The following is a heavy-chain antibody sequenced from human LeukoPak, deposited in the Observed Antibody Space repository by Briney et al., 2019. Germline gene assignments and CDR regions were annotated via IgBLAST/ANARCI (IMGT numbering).Heavy chain of an antibody. J-gene: IGHJ4*02. CDR3: ARGGLYCSGTSCYKETDY. CDR2: ISSSSSYI. D-gene: IGHD2-2*02. V-gene: IGHV3-21*01. Sequence: PGGSLRLSCAASGFTFSSYNMNWVRQAPGKGLEWVSSISSSSSYIYYADSVKGRFTISRDNAKNSLYLQMNSLRAEDTAVYYCARGGLYCSGTSCYKETDYWGQGTLVTVSS. CDR1: GFTFSSYN.